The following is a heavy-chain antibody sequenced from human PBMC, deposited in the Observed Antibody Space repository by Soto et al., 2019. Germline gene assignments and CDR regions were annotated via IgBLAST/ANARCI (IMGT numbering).Heavy chain of an antibody. J-gene: IGHJ4*02. CDR2: IKSKRDGETR. V-gene: IGHV3-15*07. D-gene: IGHD3-22*01. CDR3: SGSGYYLDY. Sequence: GGSLRLSCAASGFTFSDAWFNWVRQAPGKGLEWVARIKSKRDGETRDYAAPVKDRFIISKDDSSNTVDLQMNDLKTEDTAVYFCSGSGYYLDYWGQGTLVTVSS. CDR1: GFTFSDAW.